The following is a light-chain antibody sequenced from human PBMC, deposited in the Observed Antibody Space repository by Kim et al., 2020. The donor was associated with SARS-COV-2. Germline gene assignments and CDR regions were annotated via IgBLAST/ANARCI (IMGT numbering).Light chain of an antibody. CDR2: QDN. J-gene: IGLJ1*01. CDR3: QAWDGNTLYV. Sequence: VSPGQTTRITCSADNLGDKYTSWYQQRSGQSPVLVLYQDNKRPPGIPERFSRSNSGNTATLTISGTQDMDEADYYCQAWDGNTLYVFGTGTKVTVL. V-gene: IGLV3-1*01. CDR1: NLGDKY.